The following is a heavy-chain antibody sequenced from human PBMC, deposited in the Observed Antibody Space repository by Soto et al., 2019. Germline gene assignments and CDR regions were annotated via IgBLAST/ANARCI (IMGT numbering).Heavy chain of an antibody. D-gene: IGHD3-16*01. CDR1: GFTFSDYY. Sequence: SLRLSCAPAGFTFSDYYMSWIRQAPGKGLEWVSYITSSGRTIFYADSVKGRFTISRDNAKNSLYLQMNSLRAEDTAVYYCARGGGYGGQYYYGMDVWGQGTTVTASS. J-gene: IGHJ6*02. CDR3: ARGGGYGGQYYYGMDV. V-gene: IGHV3-11*01. CDR2: ITSSGRTI.